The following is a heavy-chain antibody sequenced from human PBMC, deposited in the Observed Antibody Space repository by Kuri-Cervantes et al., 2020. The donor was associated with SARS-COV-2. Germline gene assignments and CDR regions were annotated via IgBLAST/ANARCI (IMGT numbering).Heavy chain of an antibody. Sequence: ASVNVSCKASGYTFTSYGINWVRQATGQGLEWMGWMNPNSGNTGYAQKFQGRVTITRNTPISTAYMELSSLRSEDTAVYYCARGRYSSSYWFDPWGQGTLVTVSS. V-gene: IGHV1-8*03. CDR2: MNPNSGNT. J-gene: IGHJ5*02. CDR3: ARGRYSSSYWFDP. CDR1: GYTFTSYG. D-gene: IGHD6-6*01.